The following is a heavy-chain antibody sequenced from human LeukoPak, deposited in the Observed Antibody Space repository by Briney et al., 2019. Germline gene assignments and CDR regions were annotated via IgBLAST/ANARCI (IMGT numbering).Heavy chain of an antibody. CDR1: GGSVSSGSYY. V-gene: IGHV4-61*01. CDR2: IYYSGST. D-gene: IGHD6-19*01. CDR3: ARDGSGWYGWFDP. J-gene: IGHJ5*02. Sequence: SETLSLTCTVSGGSVSSGSYYWSWIRQPPGKGLEWIGYIYYSGSTNYNPSLKSRVTISVDTSKNQFSLKLSSVTAADTAVYYCARDGSGWYGWFDPWGQGTLVTVSS.